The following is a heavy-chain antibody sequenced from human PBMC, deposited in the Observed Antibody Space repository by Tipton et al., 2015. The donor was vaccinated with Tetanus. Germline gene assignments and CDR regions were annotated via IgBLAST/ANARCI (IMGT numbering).Heavy chain of an antibody. CDR2: IWYDGSNE. Sequence: RSLRLSCKGSGFTFKHHGMYWVRQAPGKGLERVALIWYDGSNEDYAHSVRGRFTISRDNSKNTLSLQMNSLRAEDTAVYYCARRTNSGHVYNPLDLWGQGTMVTVSS. CDR3: ARRTNSGHVYNPLDL. J-gene: IGHJ3*01. V-gene: IGHV3-33*07. D-gene: IGHD5-24*01. CDR1: GFTFKHHG.